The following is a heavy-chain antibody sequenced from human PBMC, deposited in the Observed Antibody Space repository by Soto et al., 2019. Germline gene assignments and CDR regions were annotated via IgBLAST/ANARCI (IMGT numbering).Heavy chain of an antibody. CDR1: GGSISSGDYY. D-gene: IGHD2-15*01. CDR3: ARVLRPYYFDY. V-gene: IGHV4-61*08. CDR2: IYYSGST. J-gene: IGHJ4*02. Sequence: SETLSLTCTVSGGSISSGDYYWSWIRQPPGKGLEWIGYIYYSGSTNYNPSLKSRVTISVDTSKNQFSLKLSSVTAADTAVYYCARVLRPYYFDYWGKGTLVTVSS.